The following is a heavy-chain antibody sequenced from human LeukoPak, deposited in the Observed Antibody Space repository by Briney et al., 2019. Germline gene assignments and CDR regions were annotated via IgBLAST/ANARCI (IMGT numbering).Heavy chain of an antibody. CDR3: ARTYDFWSGPPRLVDY. CDR2: ISSSSSYI. J-gene: IGHJ4*02. V-gene: IGHV3-21*01. CDR1: GFTFSSYS. Sequence: GGSLRLPCAASGFTFSSYSMNWVRQAPGKGLEWVSSISSSSSYIYYADSVKGRFTISRDNAKNSLYLQMNSLRAEDTAVYYCARTYDFWSGPPRLVDYWGQGTLVTVSS. D-gene: IGHD3-3*01.